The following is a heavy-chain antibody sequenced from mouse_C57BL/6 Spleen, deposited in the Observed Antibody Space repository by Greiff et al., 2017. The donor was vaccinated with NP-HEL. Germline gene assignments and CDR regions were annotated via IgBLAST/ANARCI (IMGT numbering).Heavy chain of an antibody. J-gene: IGHJ2*01. V-gene: IGHV1-52*01. CDR2: IDPSDSET. D-gene: IGHD2-4*01. Sequence: QVQLQQPGAELVRPGSSVKLSCKASGYTFTSYWMHWVKQRPIQGLEWIGNIDPSDSETHYNQKFKDKATLTVDKSSSTAYMQPSSLTSEDSAVYYCARASDDYDGGDYWGQSTTLTVSS. CDR1: GYTFTSYW. CDR3: ARASDDYDGGDY.